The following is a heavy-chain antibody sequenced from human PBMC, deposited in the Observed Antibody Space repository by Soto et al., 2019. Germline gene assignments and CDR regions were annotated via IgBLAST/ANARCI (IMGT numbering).Heavy chain of an antibody. Sequence: SETLSLTCTVSGGSISSYYWSWIRQPPGKGLEWIGYIYYSGSTNYNPSLKSRVTISVDTSKNQFSLKLSSVTAADTAVYYCARDSYYSSCYGMDVWGQGTTVTVSS. CDR2: IYYSGST. CDR3: ARDSYYSSCYGMDV. D-gene: IGHD3-22*01. V-gene: IGHV4-59*01. J-gene: IGHJ6*02. CDR1: GGSISSYY.